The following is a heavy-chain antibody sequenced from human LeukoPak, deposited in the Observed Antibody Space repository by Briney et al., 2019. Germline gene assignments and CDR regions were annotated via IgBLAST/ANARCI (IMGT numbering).Heavy chain of an antibody. CDR1: GFTFSSYA. Sequence: GRSLRLSCAASGFTFSSYAMSWVRQAPGKGLEWVSAISGSGGSTYYADSVKGRFTISRDNSKNTLYLQMNSLRAEDTAVYYCAKDLLGYSNYGIYYFDYWGQGTLVTVSS. CDR3: AKDLLGYSNYGIYYFDY. V-gene: IGHV3-23*01. CDR2: ISGSGGST. D-gene: IGHD4-11*01. J-gene: IGHJ4*02.